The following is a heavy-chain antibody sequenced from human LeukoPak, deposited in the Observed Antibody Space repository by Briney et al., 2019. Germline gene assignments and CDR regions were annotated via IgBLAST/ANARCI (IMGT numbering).Heavy chain of an antibody. J-gene: IGHJ4*02. CDR1: GFTFSSYA. CDR3: AKGSKAGKKETYYYDSSGYYLMDY. Sequence: GASLRLSCAASGFTFSSYAMSWVRQAPGKGLEWVSAINGSGGSTYYADSVKGRFTISRDNSKNTLYLQMNSLRAEDTAVYYCAKGSKAGKKETYYYDSSGYYLMDYWGQGALVTVSS. D-gene: IGHD3-22*01. V-gene: IGHV3-23*01. CDR2: INGSGGST.